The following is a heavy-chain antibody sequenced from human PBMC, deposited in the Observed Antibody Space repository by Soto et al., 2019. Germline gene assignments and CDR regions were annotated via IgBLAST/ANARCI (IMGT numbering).Heavy chain of an antibody. J-gene: IGHJ3*02. CDR1: GFSLSTSGVG. CDR2: IYWNDDK. CDR3: ARNGLLGTTPLAFEI. D-gene: IGHD1-7*01. Sequence: QITLKESGPTLVKPTQTLTLTCTFSGFSLSTSGVGVGWILQPPGKALEWLALIYWNDDKRYSPSLKSRLTITKDTSKTQVVLTMTHMAPVDTATYYCARNGLLGTTPLAFEIWGQGTMVTVSS. V-gene: IGHV2-5*01.